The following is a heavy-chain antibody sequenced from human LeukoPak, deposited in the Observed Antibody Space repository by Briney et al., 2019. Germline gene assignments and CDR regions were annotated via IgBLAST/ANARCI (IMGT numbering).Heavy chain of an antibody. Sequence: GGSLRLSCAASGYTFSNYWMHWVRQVPGKGLEWVSYISSSSSYTNYADSVKGRFTISRDNAKNSLYLQMNSLRAEDTAVYYCASQGGNSSWGQGTLVTVSS. V-gene: IGHV3-11*03. D-gene: IGHD4-23*01. CDR1: GYTFSNYW. CDR2: ISSSSSYT. CDR3: ASQGGNSS. J-gene: IGHJ4*02.